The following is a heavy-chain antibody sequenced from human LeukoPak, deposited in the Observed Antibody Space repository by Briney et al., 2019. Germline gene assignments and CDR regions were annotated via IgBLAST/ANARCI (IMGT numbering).Heavy chain of an antibody. D-gene: IGHD3-10*01. J-gene: IGHJ4*02. CDR2: IIPILGIA. Sequence: SVKVSCKASGGTFSSYAISWVRQAPGQGLEWMGRIIPILGIANYAQKFQGRVTITADKSTSTAYMELSSLRSEDTAVYYCARSEYYGSGSHPWDYWGQGTLVTVSS. V-gene: IGHV1-69*04. CDR3: ARSEYYGSGSHPWDY. CDR1: GGTFSSYA.